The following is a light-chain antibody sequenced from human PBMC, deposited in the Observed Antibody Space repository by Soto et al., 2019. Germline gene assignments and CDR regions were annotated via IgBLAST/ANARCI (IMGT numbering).Light chain of an antibody. CDR3: ETWDSDTRV. CDR1: SGHSGYI. Sequence: QSVLTQSSSASASLGSSVTLTCTLSSGHSGYIIACHQQQPGNAPRYLMKLEGSGSYNKGSGVPDRFSGSSFGADRYLTIANLQFEDEAEYYCETWDSDTRVFGGGTKLTVL. J-gene: IGLJ2*01. CDR2: LEGSGSY. V-gene: IGLV4-60*02.